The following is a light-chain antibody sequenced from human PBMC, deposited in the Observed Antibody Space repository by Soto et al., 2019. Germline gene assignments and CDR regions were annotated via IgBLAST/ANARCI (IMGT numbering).Light chain of an antibody. CDR1: SSDVGGYDY. CDR2: EVS. J-gene: IGLJ3*02. CDR3: SSYTSSNTLV. V-gene: IGLV2-14*01. Sequence: QSALTQPASVSGSPGQSITIPCTGTSSDVGGYDYVSWYQQHPGKAPKLMIYEVSNRPSGVSNRFSGSKSANTASLTISGLQAEDEADYYCSSYTSSNTLVFGGGTKVTVL.